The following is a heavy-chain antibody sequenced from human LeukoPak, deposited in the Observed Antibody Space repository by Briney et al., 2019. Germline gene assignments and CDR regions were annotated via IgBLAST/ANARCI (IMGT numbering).Heavy chain of an antibody. J-gene: IGHJ5*02. Sequence: PSETLSLTCAVYGGSFSGYYWSWIRQPAGKGLEWIGRIYTSGSTNYNPSLKSRVTMSVDTSKNQFSLKLSSVTAADTAVYYCASDYGGFWFDPWGQGTLVTVSS. CDR1: GGSFSGYY. CDR3: ASDYGGFWFDP. D-gene: IGHD4-23*01. V-gene: IGHV4-59*10. CDR2: IYTSGST.